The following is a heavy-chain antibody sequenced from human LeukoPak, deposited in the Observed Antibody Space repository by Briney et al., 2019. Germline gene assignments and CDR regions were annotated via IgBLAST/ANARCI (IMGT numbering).Heavy chain of an antibody. CDR3: ARSESSGWYALFDY. Sequence: ASVKVSCKASGYTFTGYYMHWVRQAPGQGLEWMGWINPNSGGTNYAQKFQGWVTMTRDTSISTAYMELSRLRSDDTAVYYCARSESSGWYALFDYWGQGTLVTVSS. CDR1: GYTFTGYY. V-gene: IGHV1-2*04. CDR2: INPNSGGT. J-gene: IGHJ4*02. D-gene: IGHD6-19*01.